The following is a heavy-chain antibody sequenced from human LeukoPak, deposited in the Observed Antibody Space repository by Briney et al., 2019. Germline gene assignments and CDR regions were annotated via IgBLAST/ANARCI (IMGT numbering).Heavy chain of an antibody. CDR3: TKGQSGTSFDP. CDR1: GFSFSSYA. CDR2: ASGSGGTT. J-gene: IGHJ5*02. Sequence: GGSLRLSCAASGFSFSSYAMSWVRQAPGKGLEWVSSASGSGGTTDYADSVKGRFIISRDNPKNTLYLQMNSLRGEDTAMYYCTKGQSGTSFDPWGQGTLVTVSS. D-gene: IGHD2-15*01. V-gene: IGHV3-23*01.